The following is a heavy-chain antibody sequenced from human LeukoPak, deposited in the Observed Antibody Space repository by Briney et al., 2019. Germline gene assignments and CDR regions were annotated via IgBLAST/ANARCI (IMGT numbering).Heavy chain of an antibody. Sequence: ASETLSLTCAVSGGTISSINWGSWVRQPPGKGREWIGEIYPSGSTNYNPSLKSRVTMSVDKSRNQFSLNLNSVTAADTAVYYCARGGIAGRGALDIWGQGTMVTVSS. CDR2: IYPSGST. D-gene: IGHD1-26*01. V-gene: IGHV4-4*02. CDR3: ARGGIAGRGALDI. J-gene: IGHJ3*02. CDR1: GGTISSINW.